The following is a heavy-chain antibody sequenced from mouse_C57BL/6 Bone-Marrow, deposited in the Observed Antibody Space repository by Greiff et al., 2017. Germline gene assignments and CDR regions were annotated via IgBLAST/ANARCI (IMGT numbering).Heavy chain of an antibody. D-gene: IGHD2-2*01. CDR3: AREDGYDVFAY. V-gene: IGHV1-69*01. CDR1: GYTFTSYW. Sequence: QVQLQQPGAELVMPGASVKLSCKASGYTFTSYWMHWVKQRPGQGLEWIGELDPSDSYTNYNQKFKGKSTLTVDKSSSTAYMQLSSLTSEDSAVYYCAREDGYDVFAYWGQGTLVTVSA. CDR2: LDPSDSYT. J-gene: IGHJ3*01.